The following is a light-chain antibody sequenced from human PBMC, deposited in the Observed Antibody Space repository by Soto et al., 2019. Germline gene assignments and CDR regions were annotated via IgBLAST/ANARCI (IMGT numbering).Light chain of an antibody. CDR1: SSDVGNYNY. V-gene: IGLV2-14*01. CDR2: EVS. Sequence: QSALTQPASVSGSPGKSITISCTGTSSDVGNYNYVSWYQQYPGKAPKLMIYEVSNRPSGVSNRFSGSKSGNTASLTISGLQAEDEADYYCTSYTSTITPVVFGGGTKLTVL. CDR3: TSYTSTITPVV. J-gene: IGLJ2*01.